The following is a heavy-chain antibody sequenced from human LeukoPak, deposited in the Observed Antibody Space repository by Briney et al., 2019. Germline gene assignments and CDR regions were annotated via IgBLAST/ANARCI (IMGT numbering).Heavy chain of an antibody. J-gene: IGHJ4*02. CDR2: IDPSDSYT. V-gene: IGHV5-10-1*01. CDR3: ARLRADYSSSWYVGY. CDR1: GYSFTSHW. D-gene: IGHD6-13*01. Sequence: GESLKISCKGSGYSFTSHWISWVRQMPGKGLEWMGRIDPSDSYTNYSPSFQGHVTISADKSISTAYLQWSSLKASDTAMYYCARLRADYSSSWYVGYWGQGTLVTVSS.